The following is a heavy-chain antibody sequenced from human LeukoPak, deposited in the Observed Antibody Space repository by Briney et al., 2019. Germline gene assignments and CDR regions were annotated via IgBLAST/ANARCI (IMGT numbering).Heavy chain of an antibody. V-gene: IGHV3-23*01. Sequence: GGSLRLSCAASGFTVSSNYMSWVRQAPGKGLEWVSVFSGSGGSTYYADSVKGRFTIPRDNSKNTLYLQMNSLRAEDTAVYYCAKGRDSSGWYKPFDYWGQGTLVTVSS. D-gene: IGHD6-19*01. J-gene: IGHJ4*02. CDR1: GFTVSSNY. CDR2: FSGSGGST. CDR3: AKGRDSSGWYKPFDY.